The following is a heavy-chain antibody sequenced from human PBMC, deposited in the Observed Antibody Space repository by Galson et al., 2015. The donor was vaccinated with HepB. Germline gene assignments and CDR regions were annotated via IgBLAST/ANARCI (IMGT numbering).Heavy chain of an antibody. CDR3: AHRPLTFHYYAGGYWNYFDA. D-gene: IGHD2-8*02. Sequence: PALVKPTQTLTLTCTLSGFSITTAGVGVGWIRQPPGRALEWLGIIYWDDDKHYSPTLKNRVAITKDTSKNQVVLTMTNMESVDTGTYFCAHRPLTFHYYAGGYWNYFDAWGPGTLVSVSS. V-gene: IGHV2-5*02. CDR1: GFSITTAGVG. CDR2: IYWDDDK. J-gene: IGHJ4*02.